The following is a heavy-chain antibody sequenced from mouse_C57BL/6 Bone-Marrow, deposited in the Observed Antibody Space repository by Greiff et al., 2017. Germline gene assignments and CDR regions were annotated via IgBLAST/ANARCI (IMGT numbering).Heavy chain of an antibody. CDR1: GYSFTDYN. CDR3: HPVYDYGSSYPPVAY. D-gene: IGHD1-1*01. CDR2: INPNYGTT. Sequence: EVQLQQSGPELVKPGASVKISCKASGYSFTDYNMNWVKQSNGKSLEWIGVINPNYGTTSYNQKFKGKATLTVDQSSSTAYMQLNSLTSEDSAVYYCHPVYDYGSSYPPVAYWGQGTLVTVSA. J-gene: IGHJ3*01. V-gene: IGHV1-39*01.